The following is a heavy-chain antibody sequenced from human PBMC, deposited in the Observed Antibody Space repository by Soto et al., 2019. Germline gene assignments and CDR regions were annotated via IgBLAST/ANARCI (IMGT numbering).Heavy chain of an antibody. D-gene: IGHD6-13*01. V-gene: IGHV3-11*01. Sequence: GGSLRLSCAACGFTFSDYYMSWIRQAPGKGLEWVSYISSSGSTIYYADSVKGRFTISRDNAKNSLYLQMNSLRAEDTAVYYCARGHFYSNSWYPSSEYYFDYWGQGTLVTVSS. CDR3: ARGHFYSNSWYPSSEYYFDY. CDR1: GFTFSDYY. CDR2: ISSSGSTI. J-gene: IGHJ4*02.